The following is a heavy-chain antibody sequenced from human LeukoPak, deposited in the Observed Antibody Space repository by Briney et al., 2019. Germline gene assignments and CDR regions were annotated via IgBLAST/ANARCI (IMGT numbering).Heavy chain of an antibody. CDR3: ARAGGYSRVGY. V-gene: IGHV4-38-2*02. CDR1: GYSISSGYY. D-gene: IGHD5-12*01. J-gene: IGHJ4*02. CDR2: IYHSGST. Sequence: SETLSLTCTVSGYSISSGYYWGWIRQPPGKGLEWIGSIYHSGSTYYNPSLKSRVTISVDTSKNQFSLKLSSVTAADTAVYYCARAGGYSRVGYWGQGTLVTVSS.